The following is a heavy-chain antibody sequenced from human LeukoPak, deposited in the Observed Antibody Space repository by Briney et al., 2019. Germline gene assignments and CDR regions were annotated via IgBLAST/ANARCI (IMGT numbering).Heavy chain of an antibody. CDR2: ISWNSGNI. CDR3: ARARGGDYFDY. CDR1: GFTFDDYA. D-gene: IGHD3-16*01. J-gene: IGHJ4*02. V-gene: IGHV3-9*01. Sequence: PGGSLRLSCAASGFTFDDYAMHWVRQGPGKGLEWVSGISWNSGNIGYADSVKGRFTISRDNAKNSLYLQMNSLRAEDTAVYYCARARGGDYFDYWGQGTLVTVSS.